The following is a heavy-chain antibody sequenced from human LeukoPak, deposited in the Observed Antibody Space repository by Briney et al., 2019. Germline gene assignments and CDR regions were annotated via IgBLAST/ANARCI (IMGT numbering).Heavy chain of an antibody. CDR3: AMGGDGYNHYYYYMDV. CDR1: GGSISSSSYY. Sequence: SETLSLTCTVSGGSISSSSYYWGWIRQPPGKGLEWIGSIYYSGSTYYNPSLKSRVTISVDTSKNQCSLKLSSVTAADTAVYYCAMGGDGYNHYYYYMDVWGKGTTVTVSS. J-gene: IGHJ6*03. CDR2: IYYSGST. D-gene: IGHD5-24*01. V-gene: IGHV4-39*01.